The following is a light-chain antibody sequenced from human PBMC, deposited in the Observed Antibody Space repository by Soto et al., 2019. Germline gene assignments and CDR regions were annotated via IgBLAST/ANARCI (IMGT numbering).Light chain of an antibody. CDR1: QSISSW. J-gene: IGKJ1*01. Sequence: DIQMTQSPSTLSASVGDRVTITCRASQSISSWLAWYQQKPGKAPKLLIYKASSLESGVPSRFSVSGSGTEFTLTISSLQPDDFATSFCQQYNSYWTFGQGTKVEIK. V-gene: IGKV1-5*03. CDR3: QQYNSYWT. CDR2: KAS.